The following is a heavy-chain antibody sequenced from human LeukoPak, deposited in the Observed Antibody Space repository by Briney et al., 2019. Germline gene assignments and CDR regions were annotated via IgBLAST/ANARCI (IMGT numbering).Heavy chain of an antibody. Sequence: SETLSLTCTVSGGSINSYYWSWIRLPPGKGLEWIGYIYYGGSTNYNPSLKSRVTISLDTSENQFSLELTSVTAADTAVYYCARDAEAASGFMDVWGKGTTVTVSS. V-gene: IGHV4-59*01. J-gene: IGHJ6*03. CDR1: GGSINSYY. CDR2: IYYGGST. D-gene: IGHD6-13*01. CDR3: ARDAEAASGFMDV.